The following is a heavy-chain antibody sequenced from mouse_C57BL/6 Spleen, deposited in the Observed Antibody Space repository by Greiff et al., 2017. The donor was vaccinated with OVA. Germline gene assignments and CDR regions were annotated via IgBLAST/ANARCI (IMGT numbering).Heavy chain of an antibody. CDR2: IRSKSNNYAT. CDR1: GFSFNTYA. CDR3: VRRGYDGAWFAY. V-gene: IGHV10-1*01. Sequence: EVKVVESGGGLVQPKGSLKLSCAASGFSFNTYAMNWVRQAPGQGLEWVARIRSKSNNYATYYADSVKDRFTISRDDSESMLYLQMNNLKTEDTAMYYCVRRGYDGAWFAYWGQGTLVTVSA. D-gene: IGHD2-2*01. J-gene: IGHJ3*01.